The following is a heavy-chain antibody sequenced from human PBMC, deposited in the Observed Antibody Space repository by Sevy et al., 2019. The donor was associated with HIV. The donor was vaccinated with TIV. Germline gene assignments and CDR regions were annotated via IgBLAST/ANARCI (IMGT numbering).Heavy chain of an antibody. Sequence: ASVKVSCKASGGTFSSYAISWVRQAPGQGLEWMGGIIPIFGTANYALKCQGRVTITADESTNTAYMELSSLRSEDTAVYYCARSEVGVRDIVVVPAAGAYYYGMDVWGQGTTVTVSS. J-gene: IGHJ6*02. CDR1: GGTFSSYA. CDR2: IIPIFGTA. D-gene: IGHD2-2*01. V-gene: IGHV1-69*13. CDR3: ARSEVGVRDIVVVPAAGAYYYGMDV.